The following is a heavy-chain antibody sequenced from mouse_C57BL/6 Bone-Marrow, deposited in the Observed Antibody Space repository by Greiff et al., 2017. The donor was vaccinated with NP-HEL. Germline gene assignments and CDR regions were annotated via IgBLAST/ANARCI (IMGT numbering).Heavy chain of an antibody. J-gene: IGHJ2*01. D-gene: IGHD1-1*01. CDR1: GYTFTSYG. CDR2: IYPRSGNT. V-gene: IGHV1-81*01. CDR3: ARNPRTSSNYFDY. Sequence: QVQLQQSGAELARPGASVKLSCKASGYTFTSYGISWVKQRTGQGLEWIGEIYPRSGNTYYNEKFKGKATLTADKSSSTAYMELRSLTSKDSAVYFCARNPRTSSNYFDYWGQGTTLTVSS.